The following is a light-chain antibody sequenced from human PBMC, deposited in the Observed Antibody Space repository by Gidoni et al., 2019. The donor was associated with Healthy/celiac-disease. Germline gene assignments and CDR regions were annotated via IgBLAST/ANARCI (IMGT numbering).Light chain of an antibody. Sequence: EIVMTQSPATLSVSPGERATLSCRASQRVRSNFSWYPQQPGQAPRPLIHGASHRATGIPARFSGSGSGTEFTLTISSLKSEDFAVYYCQQYNNWPSLTFGGGTKVEIK. CDR1: QRVRSN. V-gene: IGKV3-15*01. CDR3: QQYNNWPSLT. J-gene: IGKJ4*01. CDR2: GAS.